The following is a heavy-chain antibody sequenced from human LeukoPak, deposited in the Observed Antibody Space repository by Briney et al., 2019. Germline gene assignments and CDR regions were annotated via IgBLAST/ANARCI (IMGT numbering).Heavy chain of an antibody. CDR2: IYYSGST. CDR3: ARHPNSSGYLYYFDY. CDR1: GGSISSYY. J-gene: IGHJ4*02. V-gene: IGHV4-59*08. Sequence: PSETLSLTCTVSGGSISSYYWSWIRQPPGKGLEWIGYIYYSGSTNYNPSLKGRVTISVDTSKNQFSLKLSSVTAADTAVYYCARHPNSSGYLYYFDYWGQGTLVTVSS. D-gene: IGHD3-22*01.